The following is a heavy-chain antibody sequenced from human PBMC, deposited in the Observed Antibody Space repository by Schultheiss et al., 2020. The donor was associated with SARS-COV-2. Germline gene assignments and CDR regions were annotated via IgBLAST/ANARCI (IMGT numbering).Heavy chain of an antibody. CDR1: GFTFSSYS. J-gene: IGHJ6*02. Sequence: GGSLRLSCAASGFTFSSYSMNWVRQAPGKGLEWVSSISSSSSYIYYADSVKGRFTISRDNAKNSLYLQMNSLRAEDTAVYYCATHGRTISGGMDVWGQGTTVTVSS. CDR2: ISSSSSYI. CDR3: ATHGRTISGGMDV. V-gene: IGHV3-21*01. D-gene: IGHD3-3*01.